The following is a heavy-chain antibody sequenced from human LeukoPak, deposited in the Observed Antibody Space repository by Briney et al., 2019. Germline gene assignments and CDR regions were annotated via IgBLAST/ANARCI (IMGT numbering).Heavy chain of an antibody. CDR1: GFTFSSYS. CDR2: ISSSSSTI. V-gene: IGHV3-48*04. J-gene: IGHJ3*02. Sequence: PGGSLRLSCAASGFTFSSYSMNWVRQAPGKGLEWVSYISSSSSTIYYADSVKGRFTISRDNAKNSLYLQMNSLRAEDTAVYYCARDLTPHDYGDHDAFDIWGQGTMVTVSS. D-gene: IGHD4-17*01. CDR3: ARDLTPHDYGDHDAFDI.